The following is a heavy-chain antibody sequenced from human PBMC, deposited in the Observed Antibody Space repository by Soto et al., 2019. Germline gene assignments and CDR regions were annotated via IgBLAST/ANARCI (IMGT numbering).Heavy chain of an antibody. CDR2: INHSGTT. CDR3: ASADIVVSPAAMAWFDP. J-gene: IGHJ5*02. D-gene: IGHD2-2*01. Sequence: SATLSLTCAAYGRSFSGFYWTWLRQPPGKGLEWIGEINHSGTTSYNPSLKSRVTISVDTSKNQFSLKLSSVTTADTAVYYCASADIVVSPAAMAWFDPWGQGALVTVSS. CDR1: GRSFSGFY. V-gene: IGHV4-34*01.